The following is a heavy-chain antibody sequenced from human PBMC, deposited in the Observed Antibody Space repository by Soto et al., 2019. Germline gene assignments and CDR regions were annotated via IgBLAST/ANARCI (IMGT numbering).Heavy chain of an antibody. D-gene: IGHD3-22*01. CDR1: GFTFSSYA. CDR3: AKDAFYDSSGYLWDGLDY. Sequence: EVQLLESGGGLVQPGGSLRLSCAASGFTFSSYAMSWVRQAPGKGLEWVSAISGSGGSTYYADSVKGRFTNSRDNSKNTLYLQMNSLRAEDTAVYYCAKDAFYDSSGYLWDGLDYWGQGTLVTVSS. V-gene: IGHV3-23*01. J-gene: IGHJ4*02. CDR2: ISGSGGST.